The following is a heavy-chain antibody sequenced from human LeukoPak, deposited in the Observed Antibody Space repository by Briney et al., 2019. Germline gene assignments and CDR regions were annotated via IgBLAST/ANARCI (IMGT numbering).Heavy chain of an antibody. D-gene: IGHD5-24*01. CDR2: ISGSGGST. J-gene: IGHJ4*02. CDR3: AKSRGRDGYNW. Sequence: GGSLRLSCAASGFTFSSYAMSWVRQVPGKGLEWVSAISGSGGSTYYADSVKGRFTISRDNSKNTLYLQMNSLRAEDTAVYYCAKSRGRDGYNWWGQGTLVTVSS. CDR1: GFTFSSYA. V-gene: IGHV3-23*01.